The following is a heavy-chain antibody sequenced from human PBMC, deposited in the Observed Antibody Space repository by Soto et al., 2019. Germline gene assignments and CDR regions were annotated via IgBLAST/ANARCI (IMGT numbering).Heavy chain of an antibody. J-gene: IGHJ4*02. D-gene: IGHD3-10*01. CDR1: GYTFTSYT. Sequence: QVQLVQSGAEVKKPGASVKVSCKASGYTFTSYTISWVRQARGQGLEWMGWISAYNGNTKYAQKLQGRVTMTTDTSPSTAYMELRSLGSDDTAVYDCAREGFPFDYWGQGTLVTVSS. CDR2: ISAYNGNT. CDR3: AREGFPFDY. V-gene: IGHV1-18*01.